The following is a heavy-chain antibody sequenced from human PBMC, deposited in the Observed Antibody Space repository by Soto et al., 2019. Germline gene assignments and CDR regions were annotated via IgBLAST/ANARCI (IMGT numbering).Heavy chain of an antibody. J-gene: IGHJ4*02. CDR1: GDSVPSNSAA. V-gene: IGHV6-1*01. CDR3: ARSHRIFGVVGY. D-gene: IGHD3-3*01. CDR2: TYYRSKWYN. Sequence: SQTLSLTCAISGDSVPSNSAAWNWIRQSPSRGLEWLRRTYYRSKWYNDYAVSVKSRIAINPDTSKNQFSLQLNSVTPEDTAVYYCARSHRIFGVVGYWGQGTLVTVSS.